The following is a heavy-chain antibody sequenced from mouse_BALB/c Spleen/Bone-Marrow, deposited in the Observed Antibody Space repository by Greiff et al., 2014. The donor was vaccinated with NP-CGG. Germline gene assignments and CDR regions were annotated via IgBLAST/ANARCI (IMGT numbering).Heavy chain of an antibody. CDR2: INPNNGGT. Sequence: QVQLKESGAELVKPGASVKLSCKASGYTFTNYFMYWGKQRPGQGLEWIGEINPNNGGTNFNENFKSKATLTLDKSSSTAYMQLSSLTSEDSAVYYCTRSGPGFAYWGHGTLVTVSA. V-gene: IGHV1S81*02. CDR1: GYTFTNYF. CDR3: TRSGPGFAY. J-gene: IGHJ3*01.